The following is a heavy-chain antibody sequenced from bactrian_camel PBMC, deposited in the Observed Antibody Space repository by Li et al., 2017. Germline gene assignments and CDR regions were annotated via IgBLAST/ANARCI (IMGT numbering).Heavy chain of an antibody. Sequence: HVQLVESGGGLVQPGGSLRLSCAASGFTSSSTTMSWVRQAPGKGLEWVSSIFSDSNIAYYTDSAKGRFTISRDNARNTMYLQMNSLKTEDAAVYYCAASLVVMSEAHSYWGQGTQVTVS. CDR1: GFTSSSTT. J-gene: IGHJ4*01. D-gene: IGHD2*01. CDR2: IFSDSNIA. CDR3: AASLVVMSEAHSY. V-gene: IGHV3-2*01.